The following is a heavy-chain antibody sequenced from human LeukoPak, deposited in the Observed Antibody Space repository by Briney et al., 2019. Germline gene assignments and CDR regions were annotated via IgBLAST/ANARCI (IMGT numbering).Heavy chain of an antibody. Sequence: GESLKISCTGSGYSFSHYWVGWVRQMPGKGLEWMGVIYPGDSDTRYSPSFQGQVTISADKSISTAYLQWSSLRSSDTGVYYCAIATFRGVLTTYFDYWGQGTLVTVSS. J-gene: IGHJ4*02. CDR3: AIATFRGVLTTYFDY. CDR2: IYPGDSDT. CDR1: GYSFSHYW. D-gene: IGHD3-16*01. V-gene: IGHV5-51*01.